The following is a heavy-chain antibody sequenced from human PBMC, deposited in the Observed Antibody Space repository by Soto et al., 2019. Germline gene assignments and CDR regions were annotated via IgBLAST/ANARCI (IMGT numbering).Heavy chain of an antibody. D-gene: IGHD6-13*01. Sequence: SETLSLTCAVYGGSFSGYYWSWIRQPPGKGLEWIGEINHSGSTNYNPSLKSRVTISVDTSKNQFSLKLSSVTAADTAVYYCAIIAAAGTREDYWGQGTLVTVSS. CDR3: AIIAAAGTREDY. J-gene: IGHJ4*02. CDR1: GGSFSGYY. V-gene: IGHV4-34*01. CDR2: INHSGST.